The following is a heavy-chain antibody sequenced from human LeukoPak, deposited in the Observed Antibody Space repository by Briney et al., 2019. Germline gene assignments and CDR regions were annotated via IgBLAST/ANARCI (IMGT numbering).Heavy chain of an antibody. CDR2: IYYSGST. Sequence: SETLSLTCTVSGGSISSSSYYWGWIRQPPGKGLEWIGSIYYSGSTYYNPSLKSRVTISVDTSKNQFSLKLSSVTAADTAVYYCARSTTAYYDKVSLSHWGQGTLVTVSS. J-gene: IGHJ4*02. V-gene: IGHV4-39*07. D-gene: IGHD3-22*01. CDR1: GGSISSSSYY. CDR3: ARSTTAYYDKVSLSH.